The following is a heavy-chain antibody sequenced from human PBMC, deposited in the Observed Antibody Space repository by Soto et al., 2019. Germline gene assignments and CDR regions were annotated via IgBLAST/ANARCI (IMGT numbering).Heavy chain of an antibody. D-gene: IGHD3-16*01. CDR1: GGSISSGDYY. CDR3: ARVAGNMRLDD. Sequence: PSETLSLTCTVSGGSISSGDYYWSWIRQPPGKGLEWIGYIYYSGSTYYNPSLKSRVTISVDTSKNQFSLKLSSVTAADTAVYYCARVAGNMRLDDWGQGTRVTVAS. J-gene: IGHJ4*02. V-gene: IGHV4-30-4*01. CDR2: IYYSGST.